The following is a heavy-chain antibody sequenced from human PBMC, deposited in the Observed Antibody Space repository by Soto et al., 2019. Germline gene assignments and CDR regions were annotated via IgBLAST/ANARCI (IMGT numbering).Heavy chain of an antibody. CDR1: GFTFSSYA. CDR2: ISGSGGST. Sequence: GSLRLSCAASGFTFSSYAMSWVRQAPGKGLEWVSAISGSGGSTYYADSVKGRFTISRDNSKNTLYLQMNSLRAEDTAVYYCAKVSVVVGATKAMRSFDYWGQGTLVTVSS. D-gene: IGHD1-26*01. V-gene: IGHV3-23*01. J-gene: IGHJ4*02. CDR3: AKVSVVVGATKAMRSFDY.